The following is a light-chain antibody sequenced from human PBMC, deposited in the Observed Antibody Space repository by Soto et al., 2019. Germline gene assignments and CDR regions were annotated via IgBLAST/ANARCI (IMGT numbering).Light chain of an antibody. CDR2: DAS. CDR1: QSISSW. CDR3: QQYNSYSPI. Sequence: IPMTQSPSTLSASVGDRVTITCRASQSISSWLAWYQQKPGKAPKLLIYDASSLESGVPSRFSGSGSGTEFTLTISSLQPDDFATYYCQQYNSYSPIFGPGTKGGYQ. J-gene: IGKJ3*01. V-gene: IGKV1-5*01.